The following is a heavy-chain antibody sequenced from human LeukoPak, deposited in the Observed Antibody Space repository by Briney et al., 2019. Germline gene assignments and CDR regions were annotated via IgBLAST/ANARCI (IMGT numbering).Heavy chain of an antibody. CDR1: ELTFSNYG. J-gene: IGHJ1*01. V-gene: IGHV3-30*02. D-gene: IGHD2-15*01. Sequence: GGSLRLSCAAAELTFSNYGMHWVRQAPGKGLEWVAVIRYDGSNKYYADFVKGRFTISRDNSKNTPYLQMNSLTAEDTAMYYCAKSSSSSCPQDWGQGTLVTVSS. CDR3: AKSSSSSCPQD. CDR2: IRYDGSNK.